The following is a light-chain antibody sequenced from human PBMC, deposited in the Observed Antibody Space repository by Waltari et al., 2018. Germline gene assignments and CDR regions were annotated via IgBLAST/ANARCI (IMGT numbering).Light chain of an antibody. CDR3: QVWDSSRDHPV. V-gene: IGLV3-21*02. CDR2: EDA. J-gene: IGLJ1*01. Sequence: SDVLTQAPSVSVAPGQTATITCRGDSIGSHSVHWYQQRPGQAPVVVVYEDAYRASGIPGRISGSGAGNAAALTISRVQPGDEADYYCQVWDSSRDHPVFGPGTRVTVL. CDR1: SIGSHS.